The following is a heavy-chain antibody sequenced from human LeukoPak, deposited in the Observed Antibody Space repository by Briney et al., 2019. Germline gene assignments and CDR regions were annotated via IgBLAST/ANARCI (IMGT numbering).Heavy chain of an antibody. CDR3: ARVGDYYDSSGYYYNWFDP. CDR2: IYYSGST. V-gene: IGHV4-31*03. D-gene: IGHD3-22*01. CDR1: GGSLSSGGYY. J-gene: IGHJ5*02. Sequence: SQTLSLTCTVSGGSLSSGGYYWSWIRQHPGKGLEWIGYIYYSGSTYYNPSLKSRVTISVDTSKNQFSLKLSSVTAADTAVYYCARVGDYYDSSGYYYNWFDPWGQGTLVTVSS.